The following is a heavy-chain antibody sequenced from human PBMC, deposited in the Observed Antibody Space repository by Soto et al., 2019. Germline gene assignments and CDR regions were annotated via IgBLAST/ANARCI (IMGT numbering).Heavy chain of an antibody. CDR1: GFTLSTAW. Sequence: EVQLVESGGGLVQPGGSLRLSCAASGFTLSTAWMTWVRQAPGKGLEWVANIKEDGSEKYYVDSVKGRFTISRDNAKNTRDLQMNSLKAEDTAVYYCVRSYDYWGQGTLVIVSS. CDR2: IKEDGSEK. V-gene: IGHV3-7*05. J-gene: IGHJ4*02. CDR3: VRSYDY.